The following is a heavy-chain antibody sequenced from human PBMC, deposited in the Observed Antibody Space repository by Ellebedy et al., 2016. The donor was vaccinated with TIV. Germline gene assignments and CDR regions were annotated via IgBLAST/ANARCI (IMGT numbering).Heavy chain of an antibody. V-gene: IGHV3-23*01. J-gene: IGHJ3*02. CDR1: GFTFRSYD. CDR3: AKKCYISGSEVFDI. CDR2: VSSSGGST. D-gene: IGHD6-19*01. Sequence: GESLKISCAASGFTFRSYDMSWVRQAPGKGLEWVSSVSSSGGSTYYADSVKGRFTISRDNSKNTLYLQMNSLRAEDTAVYYCAKKCYISGSEVFDIWGQGTMVTVSS.